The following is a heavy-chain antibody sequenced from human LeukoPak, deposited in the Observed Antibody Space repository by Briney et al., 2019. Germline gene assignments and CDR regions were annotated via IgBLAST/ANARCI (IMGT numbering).Heavy chain of an antibody. Sequence: GASVKVSCKASGGTFSSYTISWVRQAPGQGLEWMGGIIPIFGTANYAQKFQGRVTITADESTSTAYMELSSLRSEDTAVYYCARAMVRGDTNGVLDVWGKGTTVTVSS. V-gene: IGHV1-69*13. CDR1: GGTFSSYT. CDR2: IIPIFGTA. CDR3: ARAMVRGDTNGVLDV. J-gene: IGHJ6*04. D-gene: IGHD3-10*01.